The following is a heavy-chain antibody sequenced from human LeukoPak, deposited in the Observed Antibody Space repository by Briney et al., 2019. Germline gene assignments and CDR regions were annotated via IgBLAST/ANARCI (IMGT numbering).Heavy chain of an antibody. CDR1: GFTFSSYS. D-gene: IGHD5-24*01. Sequence: GGSLRLSCAASGFTFSSYSMNWVRQAPGKGLEWVSSISSSSSRYIYYADSVKGRFTISRDNAKNSLYLQMNSLRAEDTALYYCAKDTSSRDGSIFDIWGQGTMVTVSS. J-gene: IGHJ3*02. CDR3: AKDTSSRDGSIFDI. V-gene: IGHV3-21*04. CDR2: ISSSSSRYI.